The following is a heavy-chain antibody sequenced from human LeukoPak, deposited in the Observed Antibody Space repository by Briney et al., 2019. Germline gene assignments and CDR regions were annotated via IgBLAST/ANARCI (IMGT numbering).Heavy chain of an antibody. D-gene: IGHD7-27*01. V-gene: IGHV3-7*01. CDR1: GFTFSSYW. CDR2: IKQDGSEK. Sequence: PGGSLRLSCAASGFTFSSYWMSWVRQAPGKGLEWVAHIKQDGSEKYYVDSVEGRFTISRDNAKNSLCLQMNSLRAEDTAVYYCARDPGDYYMDVWGKGTTVTVSS. CDR3: ARDPGDYYMDV. J-gene: IGHJ6*03.